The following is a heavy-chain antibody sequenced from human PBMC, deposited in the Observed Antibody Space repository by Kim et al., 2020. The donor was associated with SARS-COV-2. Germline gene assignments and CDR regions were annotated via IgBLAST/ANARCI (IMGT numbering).Heavy chain of an antibody. J-gene: IGHJ6*02. CDR2: T. V-gene: IGHV4-34*01. CDR3: ARGRKRYYGMDV. Sequence: TNHPPALKGRVTISVDTSKNQFSLKRSSVTAADTAVYYCARGRKRYYGMDVWGQGTTVTVSS.